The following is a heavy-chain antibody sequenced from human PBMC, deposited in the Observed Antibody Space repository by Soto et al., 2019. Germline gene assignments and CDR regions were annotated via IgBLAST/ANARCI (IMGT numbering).Heavy chain of an antibody. V-gene: IGHV3-30-3*01. CDR1: GVSISSGN. J-gene: IGHJ4*02. CDR3: ARDQGRSITCQLDY. Sequence: QPSETLSLTCAVSGVSISSGNWWTWVRQAPGKGLEWVAVISYDGSNTYYADSVKGRFTISRDNMLYLQMNSLRAEDTAVYYCARDQGRSITCQLDYWGQGTLVTVSS. CDR2: ISYDGSNT. D-gene: IGHD2-2*01.